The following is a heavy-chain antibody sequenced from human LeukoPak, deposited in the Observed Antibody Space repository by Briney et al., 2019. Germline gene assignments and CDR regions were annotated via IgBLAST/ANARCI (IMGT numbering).Heavy chain of an antibody. J-gene: IGHJ6*03. CDR2: IYTSGST. V-gene: IGHV4-61*02. CDR3: ATERPSMDYYYYYYMDV. Sequence: SQTLSLTCTVSGGSISSGSYYWSWIRQPAGKGLEWIGRIYTSGSTNYNPSLKSRVTISVDTSKNQFSLKLSSVTAADTAVYYCATERPSMDYYYYYYMDVWGKGTTVTVSS. D-gene: IGHD2/OR15-2a*01. CDR1: GGSISSGSYY.